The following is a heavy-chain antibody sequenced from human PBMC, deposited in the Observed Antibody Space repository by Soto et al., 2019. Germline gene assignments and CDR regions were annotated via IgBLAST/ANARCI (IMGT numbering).Heavy chain of an antibody. D-gene: IGHD2-15*01. CDR2: ITSDGDST. V-gene: IGHV3-64D*06. CDR1: GFTFSKYA. J-gene: IGHJ4*01. CDR3: VKGNQLLRYYFEF. Sequence: GSLRLSCSVSGFTFSKYAMHWVRQAPGKGLEYVSGITSDGDSTWHADSVKDRFTISRDNSKNTLFLQMSSLRVEDTAIYFCVKGNQLLRYYFEFWGPGTLVTVSS.